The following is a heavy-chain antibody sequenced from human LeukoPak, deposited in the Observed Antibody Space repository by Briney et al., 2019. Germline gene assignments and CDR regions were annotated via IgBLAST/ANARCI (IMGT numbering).Heavy chain of an antibody. J-gene: IGHJ4*02. CDR1: GLTFTDFW. V-gene: IGHV3-7*01. Sequence: GGSLRLSCAASGLTFTDFWMNWVRLTPGRGLECLANINPDGNEKYYVDSVKGRFAISRDNAKNEVYLEMNSLRAEDTGVYYCSGRDSSRSPRAFWGQGTLVSVSS. D-gene: IGHD2-2*01. CDR2: INPDGNEK. CDR3: SGRDSSRSPRAF.